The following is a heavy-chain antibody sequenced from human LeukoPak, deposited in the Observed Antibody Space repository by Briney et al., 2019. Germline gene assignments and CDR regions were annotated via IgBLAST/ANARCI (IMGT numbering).Heavy chain of an antibody. CDR3: ARGVLTMVRGVIVKGYGMDV. D-gene: IGHD3-10*01. CDR2: IYYSGST. J-gene: IGHJ6*02. Sequence: KTSETLSLTCTVSGGSISSGDYYWSWIRQPPGKGLEWIGYIYYSGSTYYNPSLKSRVTISVDTSKNQFSLKLSSVTAADTAVYYCARGVLTMVRGVIVKGYGMDVWGQGTTVTVSS. CDR1: GGSISSGDYY. V-gene: IGHV4-30-4*01.